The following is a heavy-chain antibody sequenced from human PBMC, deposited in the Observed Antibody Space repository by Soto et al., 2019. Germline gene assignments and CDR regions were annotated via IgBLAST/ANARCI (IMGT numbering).Heavy chain of an antibody. CDR3: ASAKAVVIAALGI. V-gene: IGHV3-23*01. CDR2: ISENGGSRGGT. Sequence: GGSLRLSCTASGFTFSSSAMSWVRHVPGQGLEWVASISENGGSRGGTYYADSVKGRFTVSRDNSKNTLYLQVDSLREAGTALYYCASAKAVVIAALGIWGQGTMVTVSS. J-gene: IGHJ3*02. CDR1: GFTFSSSA. D-gene: IGHD2-21*01.